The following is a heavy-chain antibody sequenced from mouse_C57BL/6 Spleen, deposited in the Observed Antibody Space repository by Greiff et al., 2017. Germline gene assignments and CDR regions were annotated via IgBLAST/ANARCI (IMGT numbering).Heavy chain of an antibody. J-gene: IGHJ3*01. V-gene: IGHV1-55*01. Sequence: QVQLQQPGAELVKPGASVQMSCKASGYTFTSYWITWVKQRPGQGLGWIGDSYPGSGSTNYNETFKSKATLTVDTSSSTAYMQLSSLTSEDSAVYYCEIYYGSSPAWFAYWGQGTLVTVSA. CDR3: EIYYGSSPAWFAY. D-gene: IGHD1-1*01. CDR2: SYPGSGST. CDR1: GYTFTSYW.